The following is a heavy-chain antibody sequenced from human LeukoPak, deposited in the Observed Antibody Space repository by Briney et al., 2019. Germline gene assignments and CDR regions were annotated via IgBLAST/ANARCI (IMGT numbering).Heavy chain of an antibody. V-gene: IGHV3-30*04. CDR1: GFTFSSYE. CDR3: ARDHHVDTVKEFDY. Sequence: GGSLRLSCAVSGFTFSSYEMHWVRQAPGKGLEWVAVISYDGSNKYYADSVKGRFTISRDNSKNTLYLQMNSLRAEDTAVYYCARDHHVDTVKEFDYWGQGTLVTVSS. D-gene: IGHD5-18*01. J-gene: IGHJ4*02. CDR2: ISYDGSNK.